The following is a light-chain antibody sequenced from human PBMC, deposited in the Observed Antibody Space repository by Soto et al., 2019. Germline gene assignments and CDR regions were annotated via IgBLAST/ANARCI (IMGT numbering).Light chain of an antibody. CDR3: QQYYSYPLT. CDR1: QGISSY. V-gene: IGKV1-8*01. CDR2: AAS. Sequence: AIRMTQSPSSLSASTGDRVTITCRASQGISSYLAWYQQKPGTAPKLLIYAASTLQSGVPSRFSGSGSGTEFTLTISCLQSEDCATYYCQQYYSYPLTFGVGTQVEIK. J-gene: IGKJ4*01.